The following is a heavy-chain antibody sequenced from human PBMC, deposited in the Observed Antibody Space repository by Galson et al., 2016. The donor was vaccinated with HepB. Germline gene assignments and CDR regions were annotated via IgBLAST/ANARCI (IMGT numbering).Heavy chain of an antibody. V-gene: IGHV3-7*01. J-gene: IGHJ1*01. Sequence: SLRLSCAASGFSFSSYWMTWVRQAPGKGPEWVAHIKEDGSEIYYMESVRGRFTISRDNAKSSLYLQMNSLRAEDTAVYSCVTERRYTSWCHWGQGTLVNVS. CDR1: GFSFSSYW. D-gene: IGHD1-1*01. CDR2: IKEDGSEI. CDR3: VTERRYTSWCH.